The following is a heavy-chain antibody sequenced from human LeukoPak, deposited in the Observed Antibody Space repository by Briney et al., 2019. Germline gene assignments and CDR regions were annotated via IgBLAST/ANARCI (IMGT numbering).Heavy chain of an antibody. D-gene: IGHD6-13*01. J-gene: IGHJ6*02. CDR3: ARARRPGYSSSWFNYDGMDV. CDR2: INPISGGT. Sequence: ASVKVSCKASGYTFTGYYMHWVRQAPGQGLEGMGWINPISGGTNYAQKFQGRVTMTKEKSISTAYMELSRLRSDDTAVFYCARARRPGYSSSWFNYDGMDVWGQGTTVTVSS. CDR1: GYTFTGYY. V-gene: IGHV1-2*02.